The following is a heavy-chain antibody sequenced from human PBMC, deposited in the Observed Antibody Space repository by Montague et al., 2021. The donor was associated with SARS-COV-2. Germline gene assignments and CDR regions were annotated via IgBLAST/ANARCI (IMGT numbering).Heavy chain of an antibody. CDR2: MYYSCST. CDR1: GGSISSYY. V-gene: IGHV4-59*13. Sequence: SETLSLTCTVSGGSISSYYWSWIRQPPGKGLEWIGYMYYSCSTNYNPSLKSRVTLSVDTSKNQFSLKLSSVTAADTAVYYCAGDFDYWGQGTLVTVSS. J-gene: IGHJ4*02. CDR3: AGDFDY.